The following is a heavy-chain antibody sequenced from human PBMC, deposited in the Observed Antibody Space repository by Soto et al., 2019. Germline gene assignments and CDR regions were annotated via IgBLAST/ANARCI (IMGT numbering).Heavy chain of an antibody. D-gene: IGHD2-8*01. CDR1: GYSFTDYH. CDR3: ARGDSTDCSNGVCSFFYNHDMDV. Sequence: ASVKVSCKASGYSFTDYHIHWVRQAPGQGLEWLGRINPRSGGTSTAQKFQGWVTMTTDTSISTASMELTRLTSDDTAIYYCARGDSTDCSNGVCSFFYNHDMDVWGQGTTVTVSS. J-gene: IGHJ6*02. CDR2: INPRSGGT. V-gene: IGHV1-2*04.